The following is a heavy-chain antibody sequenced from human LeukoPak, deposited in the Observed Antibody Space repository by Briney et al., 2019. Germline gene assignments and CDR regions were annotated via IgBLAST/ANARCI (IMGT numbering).Heavy chain of an antibody. Sequence: GGSLRLSCAASGFTVRNNYMSWVRQAPGKGLEWVSVIYSGGSTYYADSVKGRFTISRDNSKNTLYLQMNSLRAEDTAVYFCATGERMVRGDGADYWGQGTLVNVSS. CDR3: ATGERMVRGDGADY. CDR1: GFTVRNNY. V-gene: IGHV3-66*01. J-gene: IGHJ4*02. CDR2: IYSGGST. D-gene: IGHD3-10*01.